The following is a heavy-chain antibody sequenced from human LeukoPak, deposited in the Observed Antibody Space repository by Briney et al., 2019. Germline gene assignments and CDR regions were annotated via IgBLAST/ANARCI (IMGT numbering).Heavy chain of an antibody. J-gene: IGHJ5*02. Sequence: GGSLRLSCATSGFTFSDYAMHWVRQAPGKGLEWVAVISHDGSIKFSAGSVKGRFTISRDNSKNTLYLQMNSLRDEDTALYYCARDSITTGGTVYNWFDPWGQGTLVTVSS. V-gene: IGHV3-30-3*01. D-gene: IGHD1-14*01. CDR2: ISHDGSIK. CDR1: GFTFSDYA. CDR3: ARDSITTGGTVYNWFDP.